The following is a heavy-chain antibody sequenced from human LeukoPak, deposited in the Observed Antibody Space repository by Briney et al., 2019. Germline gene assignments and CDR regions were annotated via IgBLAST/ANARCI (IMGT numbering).Heavy chain of an antibody. CDR3: ASDAPGLLGY. CDR2: IHHSGTT. V-gene: IGHV4-38-2*02. CDR1: GFSIRSGFY. Sequence: SETLSLTCTVSGFSIRSGFYWGWIRQSPGQGLEWIGNIHHSGTTYYNPSLQSRVTISVDTSKNQFSLKMTSVTATDTAVYYCASDAPGLLGYWGQGTLVTVSS. J-gene: IGHJ4*02. D-gene: IGHD2-15*01.